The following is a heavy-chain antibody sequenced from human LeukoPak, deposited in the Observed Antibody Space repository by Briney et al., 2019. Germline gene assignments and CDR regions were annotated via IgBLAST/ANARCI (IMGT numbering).Heavy chain of an antibody. J-gene: IGHJ4*02. CDR2: ISSSGSTI. V-gene: IGHV3-11*04. CDR1: GFTFSDYY. CDR3: ARDQAAAPITKYYFDY. D-gene: IGHD2-2*01. Sequence: PGGSLRLSCAASGFTFSDYYMSWIRQAPGKGLEWVSYISSSGSTIYYADSVKGRFTISRDNAKNSLYLQMNSPRAEDTAVYYCARDQAAAPITKYYFDYWGQGTLVTVSS.